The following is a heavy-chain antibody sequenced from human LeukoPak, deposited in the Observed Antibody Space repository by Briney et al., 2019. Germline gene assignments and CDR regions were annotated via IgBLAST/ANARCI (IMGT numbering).Heavy chain of an antibody. CDR2: IYPGDSDT. CDR1: GYLFTSYW. J-gene: IGHJ3*01. D-gene: IGHD3-10*01. V-gene: IGHV5-51*01. CDR3: ARQDGSGTYDAFDV. Sequence: GESRKISCKDSGYLFTSYWTAWVRQRPGKGLEWMGIIYPGDSDTRYSPSFQGQVTISADTSINTAYLHWSSLKASDTAIYYCARQDGSGTYDAFDVWGQGTMVTV.